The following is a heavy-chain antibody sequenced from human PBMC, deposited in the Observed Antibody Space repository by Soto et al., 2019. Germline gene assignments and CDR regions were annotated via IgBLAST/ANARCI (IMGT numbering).Heavy chain of an antibody. D-gene: IGHD2-2*01. J-gene: IGHJ4*02. CDR2: IYYSGST. CDR3: AREDPGLGYCSSTSCYGFDY. Sequence: SETLSLTCTVSGGSVSSGDYYWSWIRQPPGKGLEWIGYIYYSGSTYYNPSLKSRVTISVDTSKNQFSLKPSSVTAADTAVYYCAREDPGLGYCSSTSCYGFDYWGQGTLVTVSS. CDR1: GGSVSSGDYY. V-gene: IGHV4-30-4*01.